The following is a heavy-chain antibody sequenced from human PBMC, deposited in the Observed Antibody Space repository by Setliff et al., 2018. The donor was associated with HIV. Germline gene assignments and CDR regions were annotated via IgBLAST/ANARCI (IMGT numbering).Heavy chain of an antibody. D-gene: IGHD3-10*01. CDR1: GGSISSYC. Sequence: SETLSLTCTVSGGSISSYCWNWIRQSPGRGLEWIGFIFSSGSTKYNPSLQSRVTMSIYTSKNQFSLKLTSVTAADTAVYYCARRIDNSGTFPDKNWFDTWGQGSLVTVSS. CDR3: ARRIDNSGTFPDKNWFDT. J-gene: IGHJ5*02. V-gene: IGHV4-4*09. CDR2: IFSSGST.